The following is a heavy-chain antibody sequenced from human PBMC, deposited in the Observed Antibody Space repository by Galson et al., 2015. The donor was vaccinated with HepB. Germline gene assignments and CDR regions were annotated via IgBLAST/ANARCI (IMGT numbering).Heavy chain of an antibody. Sequence: SLRLSCAASGFTVSSNYMSWVRQAPGKGLEWVSVIYSGGSTYYADSVKGRFTISRDNSKNTLYLQMNSLRAEDTAVYYCARLLGYGSGSYSWAHYYYGMDVWGQGTTVTVSS. V-gene: IGHV3-53*01. D-gene: IGHD3-10*01. CDR3: ARLLGYGSGSYSWAHYYYGMDV. J-gene: IGHJ6*02. CDR2: IYSGGST. CDR1: GFTVSSNY.